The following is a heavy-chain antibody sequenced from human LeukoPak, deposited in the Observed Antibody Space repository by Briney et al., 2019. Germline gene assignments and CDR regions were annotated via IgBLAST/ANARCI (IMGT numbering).Heavy chain of an antibody. J-gene: IGHJ4*02. D-gene: IGHD5-12*01. Sequence: SETLSLTCTVSGGSISSYYWSWIRQPPGKGLEWMGYIYTSGSTNYNPSLKRRVTISVDTSKNQFSLKLSSVTAADTAVYYCARHVDIVDYYFDYWGQGTLVTVSS. CDR1: GGSISSYY. CDR2: IYTSGST. V-gene: IGHV4-4*09. CDR3: ARHVDIVDYYFDY.